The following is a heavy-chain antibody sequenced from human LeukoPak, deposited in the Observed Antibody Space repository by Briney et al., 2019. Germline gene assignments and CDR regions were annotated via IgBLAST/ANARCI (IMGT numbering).Heavy chain of an antibody. D-gene: IGHD2-15*01. CDR2: ISYDGSNK. CDR3: AKKGISATPDDAFDF. V-gene: IGHV3-30-3*02. CDR1: GFTFSSYA. Sequence: GGSLRLSCAASGFTFSSYAMHWVRQAPGKGLEWVAVISYDGSNKYYADSVKGRFTISRDNSKNTLYLQMNSLRAEDTAVYYCAKKGISATPDDAFDFWGQGTMVTVSS. J-gene: IGHJ3*01.